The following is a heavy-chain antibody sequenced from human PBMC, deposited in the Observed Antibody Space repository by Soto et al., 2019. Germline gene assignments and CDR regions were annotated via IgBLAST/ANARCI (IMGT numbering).Heavy chain of an antibody. V-gene: IGHV3-30-3*01. CDR1: GFTFSSYA. D-gene: IGHD3-3*01. CDR2: ISYDGSNK. CDR3: ARDEIRFAWAYGMDV. J-gene: IGHJ6*02. Sequence: QVQLVESGGGVVQPGRSLRLSCAASGFTFSSYAMHWVRQAPGTGLEWVAVISYDGSNKYYADSVKGRFTISRDKFKNSLDLQMNSLRAEDTAVYYCARDEIRFAWAYGMDVWGQGTTVTVSS.